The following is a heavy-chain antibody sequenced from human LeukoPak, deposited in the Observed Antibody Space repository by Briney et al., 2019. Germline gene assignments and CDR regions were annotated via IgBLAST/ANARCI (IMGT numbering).Heavy chain of an antibody. Sequence: SETLSLTCTVSGGSISSYYWSWIRQPAGKGLEWIGRIYTSGSTNYNPSLKSRVTMSVDTSKNQFSLKLSSVTAADTAVYYCARDQLLTKNYYYYYYMDVWGKGTTVTVSS. V-gene: IGHV4-4*07. D-gene: IGHD2-2*01. CDR1: GGSISSYY. J-gene: IGHJ6*03. CDR3: ARDQLLTKNYYYYYYMDV. CDR2: IYTSGST.